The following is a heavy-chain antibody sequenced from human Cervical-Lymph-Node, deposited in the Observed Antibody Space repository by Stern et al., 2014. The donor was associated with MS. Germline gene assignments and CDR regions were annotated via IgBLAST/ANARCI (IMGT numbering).Heavy chain of an antibody. D-gene: IGHD2-2*01. Sequence: QVQLVQSGSAVRKPGSSVKVSCKASGGTSNYYAFSWVRQAPGPGLEWRGRIIPVFSRGINAQNCKGRVAITADKSTNTAYMELRSLRSEDTAVYFCARGTTSPNGMDVWGQGTTVTVS. CDR2: IIPVFSRG. CDR1: GGTSNYYA. V-gene: IGHV1-69*06. J-gene: IGHJ6*02. CDR3: ARGTTSPNGMDV.